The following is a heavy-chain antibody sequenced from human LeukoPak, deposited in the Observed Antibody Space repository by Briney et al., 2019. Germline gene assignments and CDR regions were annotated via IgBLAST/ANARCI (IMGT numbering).Heavy chain of an antibody. Sequence: PGGSLRLSCAASGFTFSFYAMSWVRQAPGKGLEWVSGISDSGEFTYYADSVKGRFTISRDNSKNTLYLHMNSLRAEDTAVYYCARGGGYYYDSSDYYREEYFQHWGQGTLVTVSS. CDR3: ARGGGYYYDSSDYYREEYFQH. CDR1: GFTFSFYA. J-gene: IGHJ1*01. CDR2: ISDSGEFT. V-gene: IGHV3-23*01. D-gene: IGHD3-22*01.